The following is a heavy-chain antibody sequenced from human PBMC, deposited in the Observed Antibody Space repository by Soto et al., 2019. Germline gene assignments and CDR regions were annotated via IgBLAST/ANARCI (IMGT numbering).Heavy chain of an antibody. CDR3: ARSPVFNWNYLPPSNWFDT. CDR1: GGTFSSNA. V-gene: IGHV1-69*01. J-gene: IGHJ5*02. D-gene: IGHD1-7*01. CDR2: IIPIFGTA. Sequence: QVQLVQSGAEVKKPGSSVKVSCKASGGTFSSNAISWVRQAPGQGLEWMGGIIPIFGTANYAQKFQGRVTSTADESTSTAYMELSSLRSEDTAVYYCARSPVFNWNYLPPSNWFDTWGQGTLVTVSS.